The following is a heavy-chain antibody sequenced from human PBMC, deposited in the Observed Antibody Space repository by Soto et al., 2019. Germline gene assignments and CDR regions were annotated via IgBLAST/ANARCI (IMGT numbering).Heavy chain of an antibody. Sequence: SGPTLVNPTQTLTLTCTFSGFSLNSDGMAVGWIRQPPGKALEWLAHIFSNDETAYSTSLKTRLTISKDTSKSQVVLTMGNMDPVDTATYYCARTVARMNLDYWGQGTLVTVSS. V-gene: IGHV2-26*01. CDR1: GFSLNSDGMA. J-gene: IGHJ4*02. CDR3: ARTVARMNLDY. D-gene: IGHD2-21*01. CDR2: IFSNDET.